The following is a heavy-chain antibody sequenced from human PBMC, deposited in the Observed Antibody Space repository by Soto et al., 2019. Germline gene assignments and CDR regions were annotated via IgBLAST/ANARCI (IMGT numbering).Heavy chain of an antibody. CDR1: GFAFNNYA. Sequence: GGSLRLSCAASGFAFNNYAVSWARQTPGKGLEWVATISASGAYTFYADSVKGRFTISRDNSQNTLFLHMRSLRAGDTATYYCAKEVIAARPYYFDHWGQGTLVTVSS. CDR3: AKEVIAARPYYFDH. V-gene: IGHV3-23*01. D-gene: IGHD6-6*01. J-gene: IGHJ4*02. CDR2: ISASGAYT.